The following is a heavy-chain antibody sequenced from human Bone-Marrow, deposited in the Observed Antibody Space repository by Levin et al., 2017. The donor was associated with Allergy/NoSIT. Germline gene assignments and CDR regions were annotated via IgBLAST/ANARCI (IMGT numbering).Heavy chain of an antibody. Sequence: GESLKISCAASGLTFSRYAVNWVRRAPGKGLEWVSVISGSGESTYYADSVKGRFTISRDNSRNTVFLQMNRLRIEDTAIYYCAKDSLHEEVSANFWYFDLWGRGTQVTVSS. V-gene: IGHV3-23*01. CDR3: AKDSLHEEVSANFWYFDL. CDR1: GLTFSRYA. CDR2: ISGSGEST. J-gene: IGHJ2*01. D-gene: IGHD2-15*01.